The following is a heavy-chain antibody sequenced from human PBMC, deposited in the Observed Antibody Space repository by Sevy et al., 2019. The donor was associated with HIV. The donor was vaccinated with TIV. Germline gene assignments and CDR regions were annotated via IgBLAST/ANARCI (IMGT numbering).Heavy chain of an antibody. J-gene: IGHJ4*02. CDR2: ISSNGGST. V-gene: IGHV3-64*02. CDR3: ARERRTSSGYEKALDY. CDR1: GFTFSSYA. D-gene: IGHD3-22*01. Sequence: GGSLRLSCAASGFTFSSYAMHWVRQAPGKGLEYVSAISSNGGSTYYADSVKGRFTISRDNSKNTLYLQMGSLRAEDMAVYYCARERRTSSGYEKALDYWGQRTLVTVSS.